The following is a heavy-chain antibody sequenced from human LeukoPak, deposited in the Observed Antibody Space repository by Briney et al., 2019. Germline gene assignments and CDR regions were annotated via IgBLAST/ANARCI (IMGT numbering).Heavy chain of an antibody. J-gene: IGHJ4*02. D-gene: IGHD3-22*01. Sequence: PGGSLRLSCAASGFTFSSYGMHWVRQAPGKGLEWVAVISYDGSNKYYADSVKGRFTISRDNSKNTLYLQMNSLRAEDTAVYYCAKGQGPYYYDAFDYWGQGTLVTVSS. CDR1: GFTFSSYG. CDR2: ISYDGSNK. V-gene: IGHV3-30*18. CDR3: AKGQGPYYYDAFDY.